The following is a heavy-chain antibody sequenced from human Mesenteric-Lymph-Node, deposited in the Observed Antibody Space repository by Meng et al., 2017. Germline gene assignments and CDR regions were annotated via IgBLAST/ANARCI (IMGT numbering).Heavy chain of an antibody. D-gene: IGHD1-26*01. Sequence: ASVKVSCKGSGYTFTGYYMHWVRQAPGQGLEWMGWINPNSGGTNYAQKFQGRVTMTRDTSISTAYMELSRLRSDDTAVYYCARTKVGATTKTFDYWGQGTLVTVSS. J-gene: IGHJ4*02. V-gene: IGHV1-2*02. CDR3: ARTKVGATTKTFDY. CDR2: INPNSGGT. CDR1: GYTFTGYY.